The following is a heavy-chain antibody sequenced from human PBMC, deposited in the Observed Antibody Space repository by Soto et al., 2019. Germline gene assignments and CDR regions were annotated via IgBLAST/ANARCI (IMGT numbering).Heavy chain of an antibody. CDR1: GSSITNSFY. CDR3: ARDPANLALAVAYFDS. J-gene: IGHJ4*02. CDR2: ISHTGRT. V-gene: IGHV4-38-2*02. D-gene: IGHD2-15*01. Sequence: PSETLSLTCTVSGSSITNSFYWGWIRQSPEKGLEWIGSISHTGRTSYNPSLKSRVSISVDTSKNQFSLTLTSVTAADTAVYYCARDPANLALAVAYFDSWGQGTLVTASS.